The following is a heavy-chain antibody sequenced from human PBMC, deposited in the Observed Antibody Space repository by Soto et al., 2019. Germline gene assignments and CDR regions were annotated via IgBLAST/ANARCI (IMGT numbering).Heavy chain of an antibody. J-gene: IGHJ6*02. V-gene: IGHV3-74*01. CDR1: GFTFSSYW. CDR2: FSNDASTT. D-gene: IGHD2-15*01. Sequence: GGSLRLSCAASGFTFSSYWMHWVRQAPGKGLEWVSGFSNDASTTRYADSVKGRFTISRDYARNTLHLQMNSLRSEDTAVYYCVRDSCCYSVDFLAFWGQGATVTVSS. CDR3: VRDSCCYSVDFLAF.